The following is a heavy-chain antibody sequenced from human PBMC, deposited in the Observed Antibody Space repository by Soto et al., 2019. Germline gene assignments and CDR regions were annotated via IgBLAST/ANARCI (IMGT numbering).Heavy chain of an antibody. CDR1: GFTFSSYA. CDR3: ATAYDILTGYSPSRYFDL. V-gene: IGHV3-30-3*01. CDR2: ISYDGSNK. J-gene: IGHJ2*01. D-gene: IGHD3-9*01. Sequence: GGSLRLSCAASGFTFSSYAMHWVRQAPGKGLEWVAVISYDGSNKYYADSVKGRFTISRDNSKNTLYLQMNSLRAEDTAVYYCATAYDILTGYSPSRYFDLWGRGTLVTVSS.